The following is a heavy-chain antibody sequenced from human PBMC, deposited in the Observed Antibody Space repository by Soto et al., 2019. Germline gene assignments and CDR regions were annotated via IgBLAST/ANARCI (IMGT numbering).Heavy chain of an antibody. V-gene: IGHV1-8*01. D-gene: IGHD7-27*01. Sequence: QVQLVQSGAEVKKPGASVKVSCKASGYTFTTYDINWVRQATGQGLEWIGWMSPKTGNTGYAQNFQGRVTMTRNPSISTAYMELSSLTSEDTAVYYCARGPPTWGFDLGGQGTLVPVSS. J-gene: IGHJ4*02. CDR3: ARGPPTWGFDL. CDR1: GYTFTTYD. CDR2: MSPKTGNT.